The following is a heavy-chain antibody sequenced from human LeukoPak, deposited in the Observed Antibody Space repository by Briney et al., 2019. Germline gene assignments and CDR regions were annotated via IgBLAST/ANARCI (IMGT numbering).Heavy chain of an antibody. V-gene: IGHV4-34*01. CDR1: GGSFSGYY. Sequence: SETLSLTCAVYGGSFSGYYWSWIRRPPGKGLEWIGEINHSGSTNYNPSLKSRVTISVDTSKNQFSLKLSSVTAADTAVYYCARDVRIYGSGRLFDYWGQGTLVTVSS. J-gene: IGHJ4*02. D-gene: IGHD3-10*01. CDR2: INHSGST. CDR3: ARDVRIYGSGRLFDY.